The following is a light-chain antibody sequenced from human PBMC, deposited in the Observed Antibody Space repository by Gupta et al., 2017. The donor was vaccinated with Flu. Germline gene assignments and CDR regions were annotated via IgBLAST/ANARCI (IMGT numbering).Light chain of an antibody. CDR3: ASYTNTADRV. CDR1: SSDVGHHNY. CDR2: EVY. J-gene: IGLJ3*02. V-gene: IGLV2-14*01. Sequence: SITISCAGASSDVGHHNYVSWYQQHPGRAPKLIIYEVYNRPSGISDRFSGSRSGNTAFLTISGLQAEDEAHHAYASYTNTADRVFGGGTKVTVL.